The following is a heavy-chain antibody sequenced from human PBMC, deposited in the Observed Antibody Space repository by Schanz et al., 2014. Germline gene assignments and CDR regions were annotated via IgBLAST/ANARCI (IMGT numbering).Heavy chain of an antibody. J-gene: IGHJ4*02. CDR2: IVGGGGRT. CDR1: GFTFSGYA. D-gene: IGHD6-13*01. Sequence: EVQLLESGGGLVQPGGSLRISCAASGFTFSGYAMSWVRQAPGKGLEWVSSIVGGGGRTYYADSVKGRFTISRDNSKNTLYLQMNSLRAEDTAVYFCARLDSSSWYPRYWGQGTLVTVSS. CDR3: ARLDSSSWYPRY. V-gene: IGHV3-23*01.